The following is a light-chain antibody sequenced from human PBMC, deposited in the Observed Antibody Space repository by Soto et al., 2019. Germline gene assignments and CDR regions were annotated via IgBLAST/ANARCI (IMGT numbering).Light chain of an antibody. Sequence: EIVMTQSPATLSVSPGERATLSCRASQTVGSNIAWYQQKPGQAPRLLIHGASTRATGVSASFSGTGSGTEFALTISSRQPEDYAVYYCQQYHNWPPQYTFGQGTRLQIK. CDR2: GAS. CDR3: QQYHNWPPQYT. J-gene: IGKJ2*01. V-gene: IGKV3-15*01. CDR1: QTVGSN.